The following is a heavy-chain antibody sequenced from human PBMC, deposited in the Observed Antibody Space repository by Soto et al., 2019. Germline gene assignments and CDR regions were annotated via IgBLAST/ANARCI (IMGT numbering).Heavy chain of an antibody. Sequence: SETLSLTCTVSGGSISSYYWSWIRQPPGKGLEWIGYIYYSGSTNYNPSLKSRVTISVDTSKNQFSLKLSSVTAADTAVYYCARGPVLRFLEWFGIYGMHVWGQGTTVTVS. CDR2: IYYSGST. V-gene: IGHV4-59*01. CDR1: GGSISSYY. J-gene: IGHJ6*02. CDR3: ARGPVLRFLEWFGIYGMHV. D-gene: IGHD3-3*01.